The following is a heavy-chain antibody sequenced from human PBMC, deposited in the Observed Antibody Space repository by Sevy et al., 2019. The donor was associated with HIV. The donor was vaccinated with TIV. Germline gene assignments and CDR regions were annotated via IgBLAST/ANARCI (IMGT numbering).Heavy chain of an antibody. Sequence: SVKFSCKASGRTFSNYAISWVRQAPGQGLEWMGGIIPMFGTANYEQKFQGRVTITADESTSTAYMELSSLRSEDTAVYYCARSMSWYASFDYWGQGTLVTVSS. V-gene: IGHV1-69*13. CDR1: GRTFSNYA. CDR2: IIPMFGTA. D-gene: IGHD6-13*01. CDR3: ARSMSWYASFDY. J-gene: IGHJ4*02.